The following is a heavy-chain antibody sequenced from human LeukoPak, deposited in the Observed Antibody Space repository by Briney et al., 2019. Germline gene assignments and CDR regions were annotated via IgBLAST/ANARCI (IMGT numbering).Heavy chain of an antibody. D-gene: IGHD3-22*01. CDR1: GFTFSSYG. Sequence: GGSLRLSCAASGFTFSSYGMHWVRQTPGKGLEWVANINEDGSKKYYVDSVKGRLTISRDNAEKSLYLHMDSLRGEDTAVYYCTRDVASSTYHFDSSGLLDYWGQGTLVTVSS. J-gene: IGHJ4*02. V-gene: IGHV3-7*01. CDR2: INEDGSKK. CDR3: TRDVASSTYHFDSSGLLDY.